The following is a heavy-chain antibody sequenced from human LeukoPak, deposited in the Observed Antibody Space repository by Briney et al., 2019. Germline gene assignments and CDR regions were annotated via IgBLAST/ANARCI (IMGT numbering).Heavy chain of an antibody. V-gene: IGHV4-30-4*01. CDR2: IYYSGST. D-gene: IGHD3-3*01. J-gene: IGHJ5*02. CDR3: ARGESYVRITIFGVDSNWFDP. Sequence: PSETLSLTCTVSGGSISSGDYYWSWIRQPPGKGLEWIGYIYYSGSTYYNPSLKSRVTISVDTSKNQFSLKLSSVTAADPAVYYCARGESYVRITIFGVDSNWFDPWGQGTLVTVSS. CDR1: GGSISSGDYY.